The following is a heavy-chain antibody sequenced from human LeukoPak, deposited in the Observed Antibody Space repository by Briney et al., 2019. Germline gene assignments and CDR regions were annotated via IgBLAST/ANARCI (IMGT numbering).Heavy chain of an antibody. CDR3: AITIFGVVQPIPYY. V-gene: IGHV3-21*01. D-gene: IGHD3-3*01. CDR1: GFTFSSYS. J-gene: IGHJ4*02. CDR2: ISSSSYI. Sequence: GGSLRLSCAASGFTFSSYSMSWVRQAPGKGLEWVSSISSSSYIYYADSLKGRFTISRDNAKNSLYLQMNSLRAEDTAVYYCAITIFGVVQPIPYYWGQGTLVTVSS.